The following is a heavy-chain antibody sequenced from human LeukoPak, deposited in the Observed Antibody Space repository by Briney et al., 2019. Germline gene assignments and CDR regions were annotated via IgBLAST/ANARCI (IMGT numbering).Heavy chain of an antibody. CDR1: GFTFSSYW. V-gene: IGHV3-7*04. CDR2: IKQDGSEK. D-gene: IGHD2-2*01. CDR3: ARAKDIVLVPTTIWGPPSPNWYFDL. Sequence: GGSLRLSCAASGFTFSSYWMSWVRQAPGKGLEWVANIKQDGSEKYYVDSVKGRFTISRDNAKNSLYLQMNSLRAEDTAVYYCARAKDIVLVPTTIWGPPSPNWYFDLCGRGTLVTVSS. J-gene: IGHJ2*01.